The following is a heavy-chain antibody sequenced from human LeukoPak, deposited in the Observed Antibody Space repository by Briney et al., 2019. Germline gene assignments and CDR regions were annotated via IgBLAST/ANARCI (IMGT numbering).Heavy chain of an antibody. CDR3: ARVGWCMLCGMDV. Sequence: GGSVRLSCAASGFTFSSYWMHWVRQAPGKGLVWVSRINSDGSSTSYADSVKGRFTISRDNAKNTLYLQMNSLRAEDTAVYYCARVGWCMLCGMDVWGQGTTVTVSS. CDR1: GFTFSSYW. J-gene: IGHJ6*02. V-gene: IGHV3-74*01. CDR2: INSDGSST. D-gene: IGHD2-8*01.